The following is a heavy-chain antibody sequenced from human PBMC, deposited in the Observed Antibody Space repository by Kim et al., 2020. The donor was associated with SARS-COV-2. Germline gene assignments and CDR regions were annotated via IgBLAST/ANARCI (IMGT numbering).Heavy chain of an antibody. V-gene: IGHV4-30-2*01. CDR3: ATGVLWFGEARY. CDR1: GGSISSGGYS. Sequence: SETLSLTCAVSGGSISSGGYSWSWIRQPPGKGLEWIGYIYHSGSTYYNPSLKSRVTISVDRSKNQFSLKLSSVTAADTAVYYCATGVLWFGEARYWGQGTLVTVSS. J-gene: IGHJ4*02. CDR2: IYHSGST. D-gene: IGHD3-10*01.